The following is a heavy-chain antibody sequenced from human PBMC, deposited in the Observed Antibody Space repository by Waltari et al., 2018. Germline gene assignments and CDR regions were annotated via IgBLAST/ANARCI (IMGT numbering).Heavy chain of an antibody. CDR2: IYHSGST. V-gene: IGHV4-38-2*02. D-gene: IGHD3-22*01. J-gene: IGHJ3*02. CDR1: GSSVSSGYY. CDR3: AREGYYDSGGAFDI. Sequence: QVQLQESGPGLVKPSETLSLTCAVSGSSVSSGYYLGWIRQPPGKGLEWIGSIYHSGSTYYNPSLKSRVTISVDTSKNQFSLKLSSVTAADTAVYYCAREGYYDSGGAFDIWGQGTMVTVSS.